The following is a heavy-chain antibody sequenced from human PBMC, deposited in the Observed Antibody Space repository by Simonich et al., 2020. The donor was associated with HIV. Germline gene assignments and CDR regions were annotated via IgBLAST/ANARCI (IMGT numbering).Heavy chain of an antibody. CDR2: ISWNSGSI. CDR3: AKDRYSSSSGSFDY. V-gene: IGHV3-9*03. Sequence: EVQLVESGGGLVQPGRSLRLSCAASGFTFDDYAMNWVRQAPGKGLEWGSGISWNSGSIGYADSVKGRFTISRDNAKNSLYLQMNSLRAEDMALYYCAKDRYSSSSGSFDYWGQGTLVTVSS. D-gene: IGHD6-6*01. J-gene: IGHJ4*02. CDR1: GFTFDDYA.